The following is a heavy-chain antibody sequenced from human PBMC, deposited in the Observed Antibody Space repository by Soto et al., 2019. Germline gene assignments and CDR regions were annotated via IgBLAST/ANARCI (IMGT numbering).Heavy chain of an antibody. D-gene: IGHD2-2*01. J-gene: IGHJ6*02. V-gene: IGHV1-2*02. CDR3: ARRYCSSTSCYHRLDV. CDR1: GYTFTGYY. Sequence: ASVKVSCKASGYTFTGYYMHWVRQAPGQGLEWMGWINPNSGGTNYAQKFQGRVTMTRDTSISTAYMELSRPRSDDTAVYYCARRYCSSTSCYHRLDVWGQGTTVTVSS. CDR2: INPNSGGT.